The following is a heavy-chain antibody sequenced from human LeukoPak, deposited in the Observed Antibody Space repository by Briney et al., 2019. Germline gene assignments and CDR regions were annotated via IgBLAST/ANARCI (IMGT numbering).Heavy chain of an antibody. J-gene: IGHJ4*02. CDR3: ARDRRFFEWLPDY. V-gene: IGHV3-21*01. Sequence: PGGSLRLSCAASGFTFSSYSMNWVRQAPGKGLEWVSSISSSSSYIYYADSVKGRFTISRDNAKNSLYLQMSSLRAEDTAVYYCARDRRFFEWLPDYWGQGTLVTVSP. CDR2: ISSSSSYI. CDR1: GFTFSSYS. D-gene: IGHD3-3*01.